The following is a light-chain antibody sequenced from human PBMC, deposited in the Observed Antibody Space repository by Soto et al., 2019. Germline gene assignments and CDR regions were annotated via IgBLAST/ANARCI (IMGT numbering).Light chain of an antibody. CDR3: QQYNHWYT. J-gene: IGKJ2*01. CDR1: QTINTW. Sequence: DIQMTQSPSTLSASVGDRVTVTCRASQTINTWLAWYQQKPGKAPKLLIYKASSLESGVPSRFSGSGSGTEFTLTFSSLQPDDFATYYCQQYNHWYTFGQGTKLEI. V-gene: IGKV1-5*03. CDR2: KAS.